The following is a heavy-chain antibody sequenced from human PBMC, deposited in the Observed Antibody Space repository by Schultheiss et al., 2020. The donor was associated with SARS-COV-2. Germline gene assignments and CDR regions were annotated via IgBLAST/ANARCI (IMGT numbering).Heavy chain of an antibody. CDR3: AKDHDPIAVAGTTDY. V-gene: IGHV3-30*18. J-gene: IGHJ4*02. CDR1: GFTFSSYG. D-gene: IGHD6-19*01. Sequence: GESLKISCAASGFTFSSYGMHWVRQAPGKGLEWVAVISYDGSNKYYADSVKGRFTISRDNSKNTLYLQMNSLRAEDTAVYYCAKDHDPIAVAGTTDYWGQGTLVTISS. CDR2: ISYDGSNK.